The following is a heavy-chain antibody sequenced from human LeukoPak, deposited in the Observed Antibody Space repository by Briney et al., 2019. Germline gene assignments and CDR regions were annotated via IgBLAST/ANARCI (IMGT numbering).Heavy chain of an antibody. CDR1: GFTVSSNY. CDR3: AKASGGSLNWFDP. CDR2: IYSGGST. V-gene: IGHV3-53*01. J-gene: IGHJ5*02. Sequence: PGGSLRLSCAASGFTVSSNYMSWVRQAPGKGLEWVSVIYSGGSTYYADSVKGRFTISRDNSKNTLYLQMNSLRAEDTAVYYCAKASGGSLNWFDPWGQGTLVTVSS. D-gene: IGHD2-15*01.